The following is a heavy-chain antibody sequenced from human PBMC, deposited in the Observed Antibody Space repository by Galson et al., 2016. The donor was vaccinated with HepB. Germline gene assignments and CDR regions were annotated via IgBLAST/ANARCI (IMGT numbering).Heavy chain of an antibody. D-gene: IGHD3-3*01. CDR2: IDAAGAT. V-gene: IGHV3-13*01. CDR1: GFSFKNYD. CDR3: ARAYYDFVYGMDV. Sequence: SLRLSCAASGFSFKNYDMHWVRQATGKGLEWVSTIDAAGATYYLGSVKGRFAISRENAKNSLYLQMNSLRADDTAIYYCARAYYDFVYGMDVWGQGTTVTVSS. J-gene: IGHJ6*02.